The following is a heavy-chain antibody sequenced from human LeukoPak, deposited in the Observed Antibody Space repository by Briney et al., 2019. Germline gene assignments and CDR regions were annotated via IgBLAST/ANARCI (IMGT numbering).Heavy chain of an antibody. J-gene: IGHJ5*02. CDR1: GYTFTSYD. CDR3: ARGLGYCSGGSCSYWFDP. V-gene: IGHV1-8*01. D-gene: IGHD2-15*01. CDR2: MNPNTGNT. Sequence: ASVKVSCKASGYTFTSYDLNWVRQATGQGLVWMGWMNPNTGNTGYAQKFQGRVTMTRNTSISTAYMELSSLRSEDTAVYYCARGLGYCSGGSCSYWFDPWGQGTLVTVSS.